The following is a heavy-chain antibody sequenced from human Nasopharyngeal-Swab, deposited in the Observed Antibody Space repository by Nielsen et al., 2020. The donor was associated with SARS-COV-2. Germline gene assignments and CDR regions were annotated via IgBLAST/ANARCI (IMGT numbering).Heavy chain of an antibody. CDR1: GFSLSTSGMC. CDR2: IDWDDDK. J-gene: IGHJ6*02. V-gene: IGHV2-70*01. Sequence: SGPTLVKPTQTLTLTCTFSGFSLSTSGMCVSWIRQPPGKALEWLALIDWDDDKYYSTSLKTRLTISKDTSKNQVVLTKTNMDPVDTATYYCARMPVQLERPGDYYYYGMDVWGQGTTVTVSS. D-gene: IGHD1-1*01. CDR3: ARMPVQLERPGDYYYYGMDV.